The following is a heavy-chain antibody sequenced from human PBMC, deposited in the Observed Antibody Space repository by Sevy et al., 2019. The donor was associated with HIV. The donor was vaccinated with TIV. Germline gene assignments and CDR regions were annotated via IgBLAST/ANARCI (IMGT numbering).Heavy chain of an antibody. Sequence: GGSLRLSCAASGFTFSSYWMSWVRQAPEKGLEWVANVNQDGSEKYYVDSVKGRFTISRDNAKNSLYLQMNSLRAEDTAVYYCARASTWFGELLNYYYYGMDVWGQGTTVTVSS. J-gene: IGHJ6*02. V-gene: IGHV3-7*01. D-gene: IGHD3-10*01. CDR1: GFTFSSYW. CDR2: VNQDGSEK. CDR3: ARASTWFGELLNYYYYGMDV.